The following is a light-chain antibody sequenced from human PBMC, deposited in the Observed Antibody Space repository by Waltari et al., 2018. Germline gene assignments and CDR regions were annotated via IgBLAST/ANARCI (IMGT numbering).Light chain of an antibody. CDR1: QSICRC. CDR3: QNHERLPAT. J-gene: IGKJ1*01. CDR2: EAS. V-gene: IGKV3-20*01. Sequence: IVLTQSPGTLSLSPGERATLSCRASQSICRCIVWYQQKPGQPPRLLIYEASRRATCIPDRFSGSGSGTDFSLTISRLEPEDFGVYYCQNHERLPATFGQGTRVEI.